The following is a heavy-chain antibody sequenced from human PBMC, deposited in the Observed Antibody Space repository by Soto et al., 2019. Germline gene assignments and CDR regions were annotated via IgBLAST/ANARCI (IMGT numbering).Heavy chain of an antibody. CDR1: GYTFTSYG. V-gene: IGHV1-18*01. CDR2: ISAYNGNT. J-gene: IGHJ6*03. CDR3: ARGGSSSPHNWGYYMAV. Sequence: ASVKVSCKASGYTFTSYGISWVRQAPGQGLEWMGWISAYNGNTNYAQKLQGRVTMTTDTSTSTAYMELRSLRSDDTAVYYCARGGSSSPHNWGYYMAVWGKGTTVTVSS. D-gene: IGHD6-6*01.